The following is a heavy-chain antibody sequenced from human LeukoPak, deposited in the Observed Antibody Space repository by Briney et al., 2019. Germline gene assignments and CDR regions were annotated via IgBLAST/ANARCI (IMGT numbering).Heavy chain of an antibody. V-gene: IGHV3-23*01. CDR2: ITGSGGTT. J-gene: IGHJ3*01. CDR1: GFAFGNYG. D-gene: IGHD4-17*01. Sequence: GGSLRLSCTGSGFAFGNYGMTGGRQPPGEGLEWVSAITGSGGTTRYTDSVTGRFTISRDNSGNTLFLQMNSLRAEDTAVYYCAKDPHGDYLGAFDFWGPGTLVTVSS. CDR3: AKDPHGDYLGAFDF.